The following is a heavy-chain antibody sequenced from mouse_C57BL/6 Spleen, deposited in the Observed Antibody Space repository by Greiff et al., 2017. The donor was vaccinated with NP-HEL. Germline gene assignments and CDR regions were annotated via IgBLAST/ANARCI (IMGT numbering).Heavy chain of an antibody. CDR1: GFSLTSYG. J-gene: IGHJ4*01. V-gene: IGHV2-2*01. Sequence: QVQLQQPGPGLVQPSQSLSITCTVSGFSLTSYGVHWVRQSPGKGLEWLGVIWSGGSTDYNAAFISRLSISKDNSKSQVFFKMNSLQADDTAIYYCARNGDYGYYAMDYWGQGTSVTVSS. CDR3: ARNGDYGYYAMDY. CDR2: IWSGGST. D-gene: IGHD2-4*01.